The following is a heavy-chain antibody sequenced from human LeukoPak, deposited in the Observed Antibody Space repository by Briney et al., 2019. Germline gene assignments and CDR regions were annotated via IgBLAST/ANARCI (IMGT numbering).Heavy chain of an antibody. CDR1: GFIFSDYK. V-gene: IGHV3-48*03. D-gene: IGHD2/OR15-2a*01. CDR3: AREVPKKYYFDY. J-gene: IGHJ4*02. CDR2: ISGSGATM. Sequence: GGSLRLSCAASGFIFSDYKMHWVRQAPGKGLEWIAYISGSGATMYYADSVRGRFSVSRDNAKNSVFLQMNSLGAEDTAIYYCAREVPKKYYFDYWGQGTLITASS.